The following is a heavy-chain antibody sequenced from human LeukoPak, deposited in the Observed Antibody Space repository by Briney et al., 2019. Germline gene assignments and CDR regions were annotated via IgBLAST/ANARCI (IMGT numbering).Heavy chain of an antibody. J-gene: IGHJ4*02. CDR2: IKQDGSEK. CDR1: GSTFNNYW. D-gene: IGHD1-26*01. Sequence: GGSLRLSCSASGSTFNNYWMSWVRQPPGKGLEWVANIKQDGSEKTYADSVKGRFTISRDNTRNSLHLQMNSLRGEDTAVYHCTRLEWGPDFWGQGTLVTVSS. V-gene: IGHV3-7*04. CDR3: TRLEWGPDF.